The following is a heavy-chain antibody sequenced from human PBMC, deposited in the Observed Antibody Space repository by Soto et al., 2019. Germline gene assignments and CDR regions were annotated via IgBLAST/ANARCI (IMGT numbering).Heavy chain of an antibody. V-gene: IGHV5-51*01. D-gene: IGHD1-1*01. CDR2: FYPGDSDS. Sequence: GESLKISCVVSGYSFTTYWVAWVRQMPGKGLEWMGIFYPGDSDSRYSPSFQVQVTMSADKSISTAYLQWSSLKASDTAMYYCARDIGWNDNYGMDVWGQGTTVTVAS. CDR1: GYSFTTYW. CDR3: ARDIGWNDNYGMDV. J-gene: IGHJ6*02.